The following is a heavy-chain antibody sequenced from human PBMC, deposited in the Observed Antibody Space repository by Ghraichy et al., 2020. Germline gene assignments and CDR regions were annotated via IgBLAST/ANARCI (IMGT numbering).Heavy chain of an antibody. J-gene: IGHJ4*02. V-gene: IGHV3-9*01. Sequence: GGSLRLSCAASGFQFDDYAMHWVRQVPGKGLEWVAGISWSSGDIDYADSVTGRFIISRDNAKHSLYLQMSSLRAEDTALYYCAKGRVSSTYYYFDSWGQGTLVTVSS. CDR3: AKGRVSSTYYYFDS. D-gene: IGHD3-10*01. CDR1: GFQFDDYA. CDR2: ISWSSGDI.